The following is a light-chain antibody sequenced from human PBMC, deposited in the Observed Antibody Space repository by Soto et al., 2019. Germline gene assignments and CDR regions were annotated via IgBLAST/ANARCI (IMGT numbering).Light chain of an antibody. CDR3: QQYDNLPPVYT. J-gene: IGKJ2*01. CDR2: DAS. CDR1: QDIRTN. V-gene: IGKV1-33*01. Sequence: DIQMTQSPSSLSASVGDRVTITCRASQDIRTNLNWYQQKPGKGPKLLIYDASNLGTGVPSRFSGSGSGTHFSFTISSLQPEDFATYYCQQYDNLPPVYTFGQGTKLEI.